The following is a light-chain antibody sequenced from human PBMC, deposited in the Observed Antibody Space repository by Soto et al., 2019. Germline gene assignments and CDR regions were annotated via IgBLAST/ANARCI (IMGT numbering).Light chain of an antibody. CDR1: QGISSY. Sequence: DIQLTQSPSFLSASVGDRVTITCRASQGISSYLAWYQQKPGKAPQLLIFAASTLQNGVPSRFSGSGSGTEFTLTLSSLQPEVFATYYFLPLNIDSPATFGPGTKLDI. J-gene: IGKJ3*01. V-gene: IGKV1-9*01. CDR3: LPLNIDSPAT. CDR2: AAS.